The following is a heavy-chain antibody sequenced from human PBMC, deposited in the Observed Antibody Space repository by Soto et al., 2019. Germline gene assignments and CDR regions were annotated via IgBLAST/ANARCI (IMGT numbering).Heavy chain of an antibody. D-gene: IGHD2-21*01. CDR3: WRDLLILPADGFYSGVVV. CDR1: GFSFNMYW. J-gene: IGHJ6*02. Sequence: EVQLVASGGGSVQPGESLRLSCVASGFSFNMYWMSWIRQAPGKRLEWVARIKQDGGEKYYVDSVKGRFTVSRVNAKNSPHLHLHSVSADGAGIYYCWRDLLILPADGFYSGVVVWGQGTTSTVS. V-gene: IGHV3-7*03. CDR2: IKQDGGEK.